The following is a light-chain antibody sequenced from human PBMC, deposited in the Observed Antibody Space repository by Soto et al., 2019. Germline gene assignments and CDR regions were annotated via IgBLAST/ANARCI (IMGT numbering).Light chain of an antibody. CDR1: QGISNY. CDR3: QQYDVHPKT. V-gene: IGKV1-16*01. CDR2: DAS. Sequence: DIQMTQSPSSLSASVGGRVTITCRASQGISNYLAWYQQKPGKAPKVLISDASRLETGVPSRFSGSGYGTDFTLTITSLQTDDFGTYHCQQYDVHPKTFGQGTKVDIK. J-gene: IGKJ1*01.